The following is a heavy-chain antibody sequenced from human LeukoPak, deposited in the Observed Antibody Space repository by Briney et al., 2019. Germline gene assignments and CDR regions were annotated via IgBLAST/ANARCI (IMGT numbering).Heavy chain of an antibody. CDR2: IIPIFGTA. Sequence: ASVNVSCKASGGTFSSSAISWVRQAPGQGLEWMGGIIPIFGTANYAQKFQGRVTITTDKSTSTAYMELSSLRSEDTAVYYCARGLVGYCSGGSCYAGYGMDVWGKGTTVTVSS. CDR1: GGTFSSSA. D-gene: IGHD2-15*01. J-gene: IGHJ6*04. CDR3: ARGLVGYCSGGSCYAGYGMDV. V-gene: IGHV1-69*05.